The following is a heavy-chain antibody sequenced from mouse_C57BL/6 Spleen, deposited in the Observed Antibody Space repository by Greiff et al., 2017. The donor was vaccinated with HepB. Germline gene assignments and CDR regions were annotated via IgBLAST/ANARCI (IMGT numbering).Heavy chain of an antibody. CDR1: GYAFSSYW. CDR3: ARNYGSSWDY. Sequence: LVESGAELVKPGASVKISCKASGYAFSSYWMNWVKQRPGKGLEWIGQIYPGDGDTNYNGKFKGKATLTADKSSSTAYMQLSSLTSEDSAVYFCARNYGSSWDYWGQGTTLTVSS. D-gene: IGHD1-1*01. V-gene: IGHV1-80*01. J-gene: IGHJ2*01. CDR2: IYPGDGDT.